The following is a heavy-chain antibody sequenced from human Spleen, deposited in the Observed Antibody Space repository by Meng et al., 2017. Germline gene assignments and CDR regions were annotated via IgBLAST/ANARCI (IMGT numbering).Heavy chain of an antibody. Sequence: GESLKISCAASGFTFSSYNMNWVRQAPGKGLEWVSSISSSSSYIYYADSVKGRFTISRDNAKNSLYLQMNSLRAEDTAVYYCATGGSGFPRYWGRGTLVTVSS. V-gene: IGHV3-21*01. D-gene: IGHD6-19*01. CDR2: ISSSSSYI. CDR3: ATGGSGFPRY. J-gene: IGHJ4*02. CDR1: GFTFSSYN.